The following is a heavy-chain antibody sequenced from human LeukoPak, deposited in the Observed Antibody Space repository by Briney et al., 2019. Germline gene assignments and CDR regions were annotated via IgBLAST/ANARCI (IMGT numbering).Heavy chain of an antibody. D-gene: IGHD3-22*01. CDR3: AKSRGMDYYDSSGYYPFDY. CDR2: ISGSGGST. J-gene: IGHJ4*02. CDR1: GFTFSNFA. Sequence: GGSLRLSCTGSGFTFSNFAMSWVRQAPGKGLEWVSAISGSGGSTYYADSVKGRFTISRDNSKNTLYLQMNSLRAEDTAVYYCAKSRGMDYYDSSGYYPFDYWGQGTLVTVSS. V-gene: IGHV3-23*01.